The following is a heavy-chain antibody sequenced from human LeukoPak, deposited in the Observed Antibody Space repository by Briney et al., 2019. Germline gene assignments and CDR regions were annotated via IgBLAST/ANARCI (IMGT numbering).Heavy chain of an antibody. J-gene: IGHJ4*02. D-gene: IGHD3-22*01. Sequence: GASVKVSCKASGYTFTSYGISWVRQAPGQGLEWMGWICVYNGNTNYAQKLQGSVTMTPDTSTSTDYKELRSLISDDTAVYYCARVRTRVTMIVVVIDYWGQGTLVTVSS. CDR2: ICVYNGNT. CDR1: GYTFTSYG. CDR3: ARVRTRVTMIVVVIDY. V-gene: IGHV1-18*01.